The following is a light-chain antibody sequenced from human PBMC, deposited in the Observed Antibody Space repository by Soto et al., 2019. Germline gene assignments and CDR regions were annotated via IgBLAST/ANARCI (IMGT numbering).Light chain of an antibody. CDR1: SSDVGGYNF. CDR2: DVS. V-gene: IGLV2-14*03. J-gene: IGLJ1*01. CDR3: TSYTSSSTLV. Sequence: QSALTQPASVSGSPGQSITIFCTGTSSDVGGYNFVSWYQHHPDKVPKLIIYDVSHRPSGVSDRFYGSKSDNTASLTISGLQAEDEADYYCTSYTSSSTLVFGTGTKLSVL.